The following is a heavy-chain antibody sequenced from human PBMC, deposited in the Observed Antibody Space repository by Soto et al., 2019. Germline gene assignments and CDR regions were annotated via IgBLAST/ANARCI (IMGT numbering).Heavy chain of an antibody. V-gene: IGHV3-53*01. D-gene: IGHD3-22*01. CDR1: GFTVSSNY. Sequence: EVQLVESGGGLIQPGGSLRLSCAASGFTVSSNYMSWVRQAPGKGLEWVSVIYSGGSTYYADSVKGRFTISRDNSKNTLYLQMNSLRAEDTAVYYCARDYYYDSSGPVGDYWGQGTLVTVSS. CDR3: ARDYYYDSSGPVGDY. CDR2: IYSGGST. J-gene: IGHJ4*02.